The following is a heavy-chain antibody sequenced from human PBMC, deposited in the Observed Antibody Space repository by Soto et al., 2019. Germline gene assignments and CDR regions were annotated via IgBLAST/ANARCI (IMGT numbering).Heavy chain of an antibody. D-gene: IGHD4-17*01. V-gene: IGHV3-23*01. CDR1: GFTFSSYA. CDR2: ISGSGGST. J-gene: IGHJ4*02. CDR3: AIFHCTGTTPDYFDY. Sequence: GGSLRLSCAASGFTFSSYAMSWVRQAPGKGLEWVSAISGSGGSTYYADSVKGRFTISRDNSKNTLYLQMNSLRAEDTAVYYYAIFHCTGTTPDYFDYCGQGTLVTVSS.